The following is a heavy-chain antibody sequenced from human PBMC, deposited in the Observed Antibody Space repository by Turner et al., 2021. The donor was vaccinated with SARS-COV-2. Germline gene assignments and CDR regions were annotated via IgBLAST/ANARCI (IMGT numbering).Heavy chain of an antibody. J-gene: IGHJ4*02. Sequence: QVQLVESGGGVVQPGRSLRLSWAASGFTFSSYGMHWVRQAPGKGLEWVAVTSYDGSKKYYADSVKGRFTISRDNSKNTLYLQMNSLRAEDTAVYYCAKQQGLYSNPMYYFDYWGQGTLVTVSS. V-gene: IGHV3-30*18. CDR2: TSYDGSKK. CDR3: AKQQGLYSNPMYYFDY. CDR1: GFTFSSYG. D-gene: IGHD4-4*01.